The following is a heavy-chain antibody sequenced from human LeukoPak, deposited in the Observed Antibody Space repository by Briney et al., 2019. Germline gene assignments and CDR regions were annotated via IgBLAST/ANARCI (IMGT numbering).Heavy chain of an antibody. CDR1: GFTFSSYA. V-gene: IGHV3-30-3*01. CDR3: ARAKGHYDILTGYQTYYFDY. Sequence: PGGSLRLSCAASGFTFSSYAMHWVRQAPGKGLEWVAVISYDGSNKYYADSVKGRFTISRDNSKNTLYLQMNSLRAEDTAVYYCARAKGHYDILTGYQTYYFDYWGQGTLVTVSP. J-gene: IGHJ4*02. CDR2: ISYDGSNK. D-gene: IGHD3-9*01.